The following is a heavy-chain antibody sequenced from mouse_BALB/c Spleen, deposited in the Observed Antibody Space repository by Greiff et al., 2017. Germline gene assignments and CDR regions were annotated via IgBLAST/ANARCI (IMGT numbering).Heavy chain of an antibody. V-gene: IGHV1-87*01. CDR3: ARYGNWDADY. Sequence: QVQLKESGAELARPGASVKLSCKASGYTFTSYWMQWVKQRPGQGLEWIGAIYPGDGDTRYTQKFKGKATLTADKSSSTAYMQLSSLASEDSAVYYCARYGNWDADYWGQGTTLTVSS. CDR1: GYTFTSYW. D-gene: IGHD4-1*01. CDR2: IYPGDGDT. J-gene: IGHJ2*01.